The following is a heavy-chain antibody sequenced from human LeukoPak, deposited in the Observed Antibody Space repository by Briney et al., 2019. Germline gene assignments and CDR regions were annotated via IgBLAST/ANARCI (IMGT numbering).Heavy chain of an antibody. D-gene: IGHD3-16*01. CDR3: AKDGGLWVSAPWGDS. CDR1: GFTFSSYT. Sequence: PGGSLRLSCAASGFTFSSYTMSRVRQAPGKGLEWVSTITTSDGNTYYADSVKGRFTVSRDNSKNTLFLQMNSLRAEDTAVYYCAKDGGLWVSAPWGDSWGRGTLVTVSS. J-gene: IGHJ4*02. CDR2: ITTSDGNT. V-gene: IGHV3-23*01.